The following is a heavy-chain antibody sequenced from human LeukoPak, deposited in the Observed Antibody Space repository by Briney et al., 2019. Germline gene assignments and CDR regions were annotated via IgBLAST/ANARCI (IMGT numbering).Heavy chain of an antibody. CDR2: VSWNSVNI. Sequence: TGRSLRLSCAASGFTLDDYAMHWLGQAPGKGLEWVAGVSWNSVNIGYADSVKGRFTISRDNAKNSLYLQMNSLRAEDMALYYCAKGTMIVVAVGDYFDYWGQGTLVTVSS. CDR3: AKGTMIVVAVGDYFDY. V-gene: IGHV3-9*03. J-gene: IGHJ4*02. D-gene: IGHD3-22*01. CDR1: GFTLDDYA.